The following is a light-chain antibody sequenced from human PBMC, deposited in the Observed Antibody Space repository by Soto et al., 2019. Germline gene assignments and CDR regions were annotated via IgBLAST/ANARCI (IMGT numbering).Light chain of an antibody. CDR3: MHAAQFPLLT. Sequence: IVLTQTPLSSPVTLGQPASISCRSSQSLQYSDGNTYLSWLHQRPGQPPRLLIDMLSNRFSGVPDRFSGSWAGTHFTLRISRVEPEDVGFYYCMHAAQFPLLTFGQGTKLEI. J-gene: IGKJ2*01. CDR1: QSLQYSDGNTY. V-gene: IGKV2-24*01. CDR2: MLS.